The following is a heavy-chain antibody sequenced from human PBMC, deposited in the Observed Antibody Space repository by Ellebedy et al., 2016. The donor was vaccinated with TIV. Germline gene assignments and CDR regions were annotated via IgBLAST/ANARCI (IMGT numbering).Heavy chain of an antibody. V-gene: IGHV1-69*04. J-gene: IGHJ4*02. Sequence: SVKVSXXASGGTFSSYAISWVRQAPGQGLEWMGIINPSGGSTSYAQKFQGRVTITADKSTSTAYMELSSLRSEDTAVYYCARAVAGPTRGGSSGWYFPFDYWGQGTLVTVSS. CDR3: ARAVAGPTRGGSSGWYFPFDY. CDR1: GGTFSSYA. D-gene: IGHD6-19*01. CDR2: INPSGGST.